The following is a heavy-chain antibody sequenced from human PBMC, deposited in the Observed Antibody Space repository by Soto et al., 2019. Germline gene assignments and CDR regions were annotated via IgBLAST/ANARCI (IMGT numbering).Heavy chain of an antibody. J-gene: IGHJ3*02. CDR2: ISSSGSTI. Sequence: GGFLRLSCAASGFTFSDYYMSWIRQAPGKGLEWVSYISSSGSTIYYADSVKGRFTISRDNAKNSLYLQMNSLRAEDTAVYYCARASLVRPGGTYYDFWSGYYDAFDIWGQGTMVTVSS. V-gene: IGHV3-11*01. D-gene: IGHD3-3*01. CDR1: GFTFSDYY. CDR3: ARASLVRPGGTYYDFWSGYYDAFDI.